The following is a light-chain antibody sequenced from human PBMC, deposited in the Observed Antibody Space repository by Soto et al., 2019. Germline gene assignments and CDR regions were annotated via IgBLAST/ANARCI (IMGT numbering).Light chain of an antibody. V-gene: IGLV4-69*01. CDR1: SGHSSYA. CDR2: LNNDGSH. CDR3: QTWGTGSVV. Sequence: QPVLTQSPSASASLGASVKLTSTLSSGHSSYAIAWHQQQPENGPRYLMKLNNDGSHSKGDGIPDRFSGSSSGAERYLTISSLQSEDEADYYCQTWGTGSVVFGGGTKLTVL. J-gene: IGLJ2*01.